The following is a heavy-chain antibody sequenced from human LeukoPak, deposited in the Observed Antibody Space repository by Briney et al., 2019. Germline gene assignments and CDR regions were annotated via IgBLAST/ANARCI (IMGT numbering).Heavy chain of an antibody. CDR1: GGSISSYC. CDR2: IYYSGST. J-gene: IGHJ4*02. D-gene: IGHD2-2*01. Sequence: SETLSLTCTVSGGSISSYCWSWIRQPPGKGLEWIGYIYYSGSTNYNPSLKSRVTISVDTSKNQFSLKLSSVTAADTAVYYCARHQSGCSSTSCYVYFDYWGQGTLVTVSS. CDR3: ARHQSGCSSTSCYVYFDY. V-gene: IGHV4-59*08.